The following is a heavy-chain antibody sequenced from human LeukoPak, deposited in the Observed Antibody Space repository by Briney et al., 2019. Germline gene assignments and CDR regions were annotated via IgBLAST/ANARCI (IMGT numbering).Heavy chain of an antibody. V-gene: IGHV5-51*01. Sequence: GESLKISCKGSGYSFTSYWIGWVRQMLGKGLEWMGIIYPGDSDTRYSPSFQGQVTISADKSISTAYLQWSSLKASDTAMYYCARQLDCSGGSCHPYFDYWGQGTLVTVSS. D-gene: IGHD2-15*01. CDR3: ARQLDCSGGSCHPYFDY. J-gene: IGHJ4*02. CDR2: IYPGDSDT. CDR1: GYSFTSYW.